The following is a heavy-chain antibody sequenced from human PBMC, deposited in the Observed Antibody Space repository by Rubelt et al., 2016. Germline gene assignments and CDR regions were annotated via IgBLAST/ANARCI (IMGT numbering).Heavy chain of an antibody. CDR1: GFTFSSFA. J-gene: IGHJ4*02. Sequence: VQLVESGGGLVQPGGSLRLSCAASGFTFSSFAMHWLRQAPGKGLEWVAVISDDGSNKYYADSVKGRFTISRDNSKNTLYLQMNSLKTKATAVYYCTPDFSPLMVYAISPADFDYWGQGTLVTVSS. CDR2: ISDDGSNK. CDR3: TPDFSPLMVYAISPADFDY. V-gene: IGHV3-30*04. D-gene: IGHD2-8*01.